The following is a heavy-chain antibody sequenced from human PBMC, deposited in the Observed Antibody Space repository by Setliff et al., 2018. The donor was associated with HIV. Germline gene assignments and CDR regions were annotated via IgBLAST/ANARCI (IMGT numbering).Heavy chain of an antibody. CDR2: LNHSGST. Sequence: LSLTCAVYGGSFSGYYWSWIRQPPGKGLEWIGELNHSGSTFYSPSLKSRVTISVDTSKNQFSLKLSSVTAADTAIYYCARGSPSSSWYGEYAYWGQGTLVTVSS. V-gene: IGHV4-34*01. CDR1: GGSFSGYY. J-gene: IGHJ4*02. D-gene: IGHD6-13*01. CDR3: ARGSPSSSWYGEYAY.